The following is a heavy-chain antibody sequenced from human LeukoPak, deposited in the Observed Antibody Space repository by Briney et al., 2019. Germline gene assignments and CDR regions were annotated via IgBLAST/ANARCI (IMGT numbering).Heavy chain of an antibody. CDR1: GFNLREYA. V-gene: IGHV3-30*02. Sequence: EGSLRLSCAASGFNLREYAMHWVRQAPGKGLEWMALIRSIRNEKYYVDAVQGRFTISRDNSKNTLFLQMNSLRPEDTAVYYCAKDRDGSDSFQKRMDVWGQGTTVTVSS. D-gene: IGHD5-24*01. CDR3: AKDRDGSDSFQKRMDV. CDR2: IRSIRNEK. J-gene: IGHJ6*02.